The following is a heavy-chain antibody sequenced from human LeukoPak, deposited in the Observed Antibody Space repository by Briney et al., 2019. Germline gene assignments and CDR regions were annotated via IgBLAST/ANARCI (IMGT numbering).Heavy chain of an antibody. CDR3: AREGSGDGSNDY. CDR2: ISYDGSNK. D-gene: IGHD1-26*01. Sequence: GGSLRLSCAASGFTFSSYGMHWVRQAPGKGLEWVAVISYDGSNKYYADSVKGRFTISRDNSKNTLYLQMNSLRSEDTAVYYCAREGSGDGSNDYWGQGTLVTVSS. V-gene: IGHV3-30*03. J-gene: IGHJ4*02. CDR1: GFTFSSYG.